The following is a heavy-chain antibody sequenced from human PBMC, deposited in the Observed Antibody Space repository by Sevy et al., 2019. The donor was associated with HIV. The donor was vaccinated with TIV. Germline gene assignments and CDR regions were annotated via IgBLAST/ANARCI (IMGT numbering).Heavy chain of an antibody. CDR2: IYYSGST. J-gene: IGHJ6*03. Sequence: SETLSLTCTVSGGSISSGGYYWSWIRQHPGKGPEWIGYIYYSGSTYYNPSLKSRVTISVDTSKNQFSLKLSSVTAADTAVYYCARVRYCSGGSCYSYYYYMDVWGKGTTVTVSS. V-gene: IGHV4-31*03. CDR3: ARVRYCSGGSCYSYYYYMDV. CDR1: GGSISSGGYY. D-gene: IGHD2-15*01.